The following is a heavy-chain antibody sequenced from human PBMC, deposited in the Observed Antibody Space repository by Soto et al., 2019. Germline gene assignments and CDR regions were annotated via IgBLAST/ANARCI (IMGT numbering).Heavy chain of an antibody. CDR1: GFTFSSYG. D-gene: IGHD6-13*01. CDR3: ASGGWGSSWYEGGSRIDY. J-gene: IGHJ4*02. CDR2: ISYDGSNK. Sequence: GGSLRLSCAASGFTFSSYGMHWVRQAPGKGLEWVAVISYDGSNKYYADSVKGRFTISRENAKNSLYLQMNSLRAEDTAVYYCASGGWGSSWYEGGSRIDYWGQGTLVTVSS. V-gene: IGHV3-30*03.